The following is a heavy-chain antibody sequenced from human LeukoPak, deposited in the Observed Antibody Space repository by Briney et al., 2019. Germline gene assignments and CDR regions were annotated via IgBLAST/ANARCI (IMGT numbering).Heavy chain of an antibody. CDR2: FDPEDGET. CDR3: ATDYYGSGSYAGPYYYYGMDV. CDR1: GYTLTELS. Sequence: ASVNVSCKVSGYTLTELSMHWVRQAPGKGLEWMGVFDPEDGETIYAQKFQGRVTMTEDTSTDTAYMELSSLRSEDTAVYYCATDYYGSGSYAGPYYYYGMDVWGQGTTVTVSS. V-gene: IGHV1-24*01. D-gene: IGHD3-10*01. J-gene: IGHJ6*02.